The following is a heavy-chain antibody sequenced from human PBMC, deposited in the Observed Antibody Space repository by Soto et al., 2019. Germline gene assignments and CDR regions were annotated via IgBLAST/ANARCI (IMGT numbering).Heavy chain of an antibody. CDR1: GFTFSSYS. D-gene: IGHD3-22*01. CDR3: ARQFTMIVVVIRSPRGAFDI. J-gene: IGHJ3*02. CDR2: ISSSSSTI. V-gene: IGHV3-48*02. Sequence: LSCAASGFTFSSYSMNWVRQAPGKVLEWVSYISSSSSTIYYADSVKGRFTISRDNAKNSLYLQMNSLRDEDTAVYYCARQFTMIVVVIRSPRGAFDIWGQGTMVTVSS.